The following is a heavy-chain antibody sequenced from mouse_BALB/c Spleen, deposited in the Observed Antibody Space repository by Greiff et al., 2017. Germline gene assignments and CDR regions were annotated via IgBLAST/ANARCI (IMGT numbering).Heavy chain of an antibody. CDR2: IYWDDDK. CDR3: ARRVSYGNHYYAMDY. Sequence: QVTLKVSGPGILQPSQTLSLTCSFSGFSLSTSGMGVSWIRQPSGKGLEWLAHIYWDDDKRYNPSLKSRLTISKDTSSNQVFLKITSVDTADTATYYCARRVSYGNHYYAMDYWGQGTSVTVSS. J-gene: IGHJ4*01. V-gene: IGHV8-12*01. CDR1: GFSLSTSGMG. D-gene: IGHD2-1*01.